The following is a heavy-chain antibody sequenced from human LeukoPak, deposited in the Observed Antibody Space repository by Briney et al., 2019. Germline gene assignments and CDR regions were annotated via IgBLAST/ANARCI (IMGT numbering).Heavy chain of an antibody. CDR3: ARDAIPSSYWYFDL. CDR1: AGSINSGGYY. D-gene: IGHD2-2*01. CDR2: IYYSGST. J-gene: IGHJ2*01. V-gene: IGHV4-31*03. Sequence: SQTLSLTCTVSAGSINSGGYYWSWIRQQPGRGLEWFGYIYYSGSTYYNPSLKSRVTVSVDTSKNQFSLKLNSVTAADTAVYYCARDAIPSSYWYFDLWGRGTLVTVSS.